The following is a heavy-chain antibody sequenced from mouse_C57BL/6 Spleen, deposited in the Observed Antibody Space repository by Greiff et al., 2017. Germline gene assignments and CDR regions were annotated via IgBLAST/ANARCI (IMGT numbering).Heavy chain of an antibody. Sequence: EVQLVESGGGLVKPGGSLKLSCAASGFTFSSYAMSWVRQTPEKRLEWVATISDGGSYTYYPDNVKGRFTISRDNAKNNLYLQMSHLKSEDTAMYYCARDPFYGSSYFDYWGQGTTLTVSS. J-gene: IGHJ2*01. D-gene: IGHD1-1*01. V-gene: IGHV5-4*01. CDR1: GFTFSSYA. CDR2: ISDGGSYT. CDR3: ARDPFYGSSYFDY.